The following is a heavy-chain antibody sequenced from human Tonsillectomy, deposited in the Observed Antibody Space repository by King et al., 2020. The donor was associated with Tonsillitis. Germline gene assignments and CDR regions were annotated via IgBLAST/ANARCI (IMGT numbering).Heavy chain of an antibody. D-gene: IGHD4-17*01. CDR1: GFTFSSYA. CDR3: ARGPHDYGDDEKWVY. J-gene: IGHJ4*02. Sequence: VQLVESGGGLVQPGGSLRLSCAASGFTFSSYAMHWVRQAPGKGLEYVSAISSNGGSTYYANSVKGRFTISSDNSKNTLYLQMGSLRAEDMAVFYCARGPHDYGDDEKWVYWGQGTLVTVSS. V-gene: IGHV3-64*01. CDR2: ISSNGGST.